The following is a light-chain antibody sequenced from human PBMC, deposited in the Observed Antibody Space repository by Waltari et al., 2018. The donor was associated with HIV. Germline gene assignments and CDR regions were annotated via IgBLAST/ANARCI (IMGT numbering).Light chain of an antibody. CDR3: AAWEDSLSVVV. CDR2: DVS. Sequence: QSALTQPPSASGSPGQSVTISCTGTSSDVGGYNYVSWYQPHPGKAPKLMIYDVSKRPSGVPDRFSGSKSGNTASLTVSGLQAEDEADYYCAAWEDSLSVVVFGGGTKLTVL. V-gene: IGLV2-8*01. J-gene: IGLJ2*01. CDR1: SSDVGGYNY.